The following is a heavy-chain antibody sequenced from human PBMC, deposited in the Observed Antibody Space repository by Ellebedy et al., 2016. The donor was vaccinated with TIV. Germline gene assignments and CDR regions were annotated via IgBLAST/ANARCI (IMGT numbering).Heavy chain of an antibody. Sequence: AASVKVSCKASGYTFTSYAMHWVRQAPGQRLEWMGWINAGNGNTKYSQKFQGRVTITRDTSASTAYMELSSLRSEDTAVYYCARYGDYVAFDIWGQGTMVTVSS. J-gene: IGHJ3*02. CDR2: INAGNGNT. CDR3: ARYGDYVAFDI. V-gene: IGHV1-3*01. CDR1: GYTFTSYA. D-gene: IGHD4-17*01.